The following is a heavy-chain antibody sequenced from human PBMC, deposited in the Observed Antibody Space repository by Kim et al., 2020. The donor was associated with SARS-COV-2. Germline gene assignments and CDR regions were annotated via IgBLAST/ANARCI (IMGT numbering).Heavy chain of an antibody. CDR1: GGSISSSNW. CDR2: IYHSGST. Sequence: SETLSLTCAVSGGSISSSNWWSWVRQPPGKGLEWIGEIYHSGSTNYNPSLKSRVTISVDKSKNQFSLKLSSVTAADTAVYYCARGCQDDILTGSGYPTLYYFDYWGQGTLVTVSS. V-gene: IGHV4-4*02. CDR3: ARGCQDDILTGSGYPTLYYFDY. J-gene: IGHJ4*02. D-gene: IGHD3-9*01.